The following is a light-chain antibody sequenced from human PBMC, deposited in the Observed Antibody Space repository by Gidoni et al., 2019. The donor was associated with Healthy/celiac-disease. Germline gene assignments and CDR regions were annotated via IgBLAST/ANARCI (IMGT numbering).Light chain of an antibody. J-gene: IGKJ1*01. CDR1: QSVSSSY. Sequence: EIVLTPSPGTLSLSPGERATRSCRASQSVSSSYLAWYLQKPGQAPRLLIYGASSRATGIPDRFSGSGSGTDFTLTISRLEPEDFAVYYCQQYGSSPPTFGQGTKVEIK. V-gene: IGKV3-20*01. CDR2: GAS. CDR3: QQYGSSPPT.